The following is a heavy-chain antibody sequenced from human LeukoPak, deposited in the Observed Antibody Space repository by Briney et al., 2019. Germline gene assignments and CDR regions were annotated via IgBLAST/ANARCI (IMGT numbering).Heavy chain of an antibody. CDR1: GGSISSYY. Sequence: SETLSLTCTVSGGSISSYYWSWIRQPPGKGLEWIGYIYYSGSTNYNPSLKSRVTISVDTSKNQFSLKLSSVTAADTAVYYCASMWTGYFDFDYWGQGTQVTVSS. CDR3: ASMWTGYFDFDY. CDR2: IYYSGST. D-gene: IGHD3/OR15-3a*01. V-gene: IGHV4-59*08. J-gene: IGHJ4*02.